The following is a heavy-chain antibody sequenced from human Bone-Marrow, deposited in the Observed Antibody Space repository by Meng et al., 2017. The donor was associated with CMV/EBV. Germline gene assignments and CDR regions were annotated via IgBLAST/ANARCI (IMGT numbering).Heavy chain of an antibody. J-gene: IGHJ4*02. V-gene: IGHV1-2*02. CDR2: INPDSGGT. Sequence: ASVKFSCKAFGYPLTDVFNGYYVHWVRQAPGQGLEWMGWINPDSGGTIYAPKFQGRVILTSDTSITTASLELTSLRSDDTAVYYCARETGDNPANYLDYWGQGTLVTVSS. D-gene: IGHD4-23*01. CDR1: GYPLTDVFNGYY. CDR3: ARETGDNPANYLDY.